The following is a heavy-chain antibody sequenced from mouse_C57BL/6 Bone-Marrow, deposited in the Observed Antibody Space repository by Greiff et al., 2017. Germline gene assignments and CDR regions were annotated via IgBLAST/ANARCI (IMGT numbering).Heavy chain of an antibody. J-gene: IGHJ1*03. CDR2: IWRGGST. D-gene: IGHD1-1*01. CDR1: GFSLSSYG. V-gene: IGHV2-5*01. Sequence: VMLVESGPGLVQPSQSLSITCTVSGFSLSSYGVHWVRQSPGKGLEWLGVIWRGGSTDYNAAFMSRLSITKDNSRSQVFFKMSSLQADDTAIYYCAKTLLRYRWYFDVWGTGTTVTVSS. CDR3: AKTLLRYRWYFDV.